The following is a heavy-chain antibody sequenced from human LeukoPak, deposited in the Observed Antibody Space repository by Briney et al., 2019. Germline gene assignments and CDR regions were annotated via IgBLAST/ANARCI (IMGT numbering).Heavy chain of an antibody. CDR2: IYCSGST. Sequence: PSETLSLTCTVSGGSISSYYWSWIRQPPGKGLEWIGYIYCSGSTNYNPSLKSRVTISVDTSKNQFSLKLSSVTAADTAVYYCARERPYCSSTSCYTGSPNYYGMDVWGQGTTVTVSS. D-gene: IGHD2-2*02. J-gene: IGHJ6*02. CDR3: ARERPYCSSTSCYTGSPNYYGMDV. CDR1: GGSISSYY. V-gene: IGHV4-59*01.